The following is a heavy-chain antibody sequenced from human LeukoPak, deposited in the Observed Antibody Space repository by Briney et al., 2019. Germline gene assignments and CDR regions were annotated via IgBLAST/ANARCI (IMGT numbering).Heavy chain of an antibody. CDR3: ARVRGPWEYDY. CDR2: FNPNSGGT. D-gene: IGHD1-26*01. V-gene: IGHV1-2*02. Sequence: ASVKVSCKTSGYMFTSYNINWVRQAPGQGLEWMGWFNPNSGGTNYAQKFQGRVTMTRDTSISTAYMELSRLRSDDTAVYYCARVRGPWEYDYWGQGTLVTVSS. J-gene: IGHJ4*02. CDR1: GYMFTSYN.